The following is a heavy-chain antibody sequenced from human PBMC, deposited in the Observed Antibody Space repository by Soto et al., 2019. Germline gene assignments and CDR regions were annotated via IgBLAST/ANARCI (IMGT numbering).Heavy chain of an antibody. D-gene: IGHD6-19*01. V-gene: IGHV4-30-4*01. J-gene: IGHJ5*02. CDR2: IYYSGST. CDR3: ARVVAVAGNGWFDP. CDR1: GGSISSGDYY. Sequence: SETLSLTCTVSGGSISSGDYYWSWIRQPPGKGLEWIGYIYYSGSTYYNPSLKSRVTISVDTSKNQFSLKLSSVTAADTAVYYCARVVAVAGNGWFDPWGQGTLVTVSS.